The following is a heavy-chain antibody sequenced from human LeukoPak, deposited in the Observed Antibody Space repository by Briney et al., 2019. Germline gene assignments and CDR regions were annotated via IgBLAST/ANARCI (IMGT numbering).Heavy chain of an antibody. D-gene: IGHD3-10*01. CDR1: GFTFSSYA. Sequence: GGSLRLSCAVSGFTFSSYAMSWVRQAPGKGVECVSLISANGGATYYADSVKGRFTISRDNSKSTLYLQMNSLRADDTAVYYCAKASGSPYYFDYWGQGTLVTVSS. V-gene: IGHV3-23*01. CDR2: ISANGGAT. CDR3: AKASGSPYYFDY. J-gene: IGHJ4*02.